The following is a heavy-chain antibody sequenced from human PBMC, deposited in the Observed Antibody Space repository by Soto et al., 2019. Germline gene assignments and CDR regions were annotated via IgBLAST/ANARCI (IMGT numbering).Heavy chain of an antibody. CDR2: ISSSGSTI. J-gene: IGHJ6*02. CDR1: GFTFSSYE. D-gene: IGHD6-19*01. Sequence: GGSLRLSFAASGFTFSSYEMNWFRQAPGKGLEWVSYISSSGSTIYYAASVKGRFTISGDNAKNSLYLQMNSLRAEDTAIYYCARDYQWRVQGFYNDGMDVWGQGTTVTVSS. CDR3: ARDYQWRVQGFYNDGMDV. V-gene: IGHV3-48*03.